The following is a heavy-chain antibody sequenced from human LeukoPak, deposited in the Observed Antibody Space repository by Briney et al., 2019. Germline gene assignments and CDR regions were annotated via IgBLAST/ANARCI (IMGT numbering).Heavy chain of an antibody. J-gene: IGHJ6*02. D-gene: IGHD2-15*01. CDR3: ARRLGYCSGGSCSSYYYGMDV. CDR2: IYPGDSDT. V-gene: IGHV5-51*01. CDR1: GYSFTSYW. Sequence: GESLKISCKGSGYSFTSYWIGWVRQMPGKGLEWMGIIYPGDSDTRYSPSFQGQVTISADKSISTAYLQWSSLKASDTAMYYCARRLGYCSGGSCSSYYYGMDVWGQGTTVTVSS.